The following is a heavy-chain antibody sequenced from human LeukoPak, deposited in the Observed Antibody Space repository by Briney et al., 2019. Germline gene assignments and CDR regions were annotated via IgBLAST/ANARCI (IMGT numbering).Heavy chain of an antibody. CDR3: ARALGDGYPSLDY. Sequence: SETLSLTCTVSGGSISSGDYYWSWIRQPPGKALEWIGYIYYSESTYYNPSLKSRVTISVDTSKNQFSLKLSSVTAADTAVYYCARALGDGYPSLDYWGQGTLVTVSS. CDR1: GGSISSGDYY. V-gene: IGHV4-30-4*01. J-gene: IGHJ4*02. D-gene: IGHD5-24*01. CDR2: IYYSEST.